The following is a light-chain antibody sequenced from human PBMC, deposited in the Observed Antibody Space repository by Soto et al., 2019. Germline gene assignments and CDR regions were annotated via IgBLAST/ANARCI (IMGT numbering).Light chain of an antibody. Sequence: QSALTQSASVSGSPGQTITISCTGTSSDIGGYDVVSWYQQHPGKAPKLLIYEVAKRPSGVSNRFSGSKSGSTASLTVSGLQAEDEADYHCCSFAGGTTFWLFGGGTKLTVL. V-gene: IGLV2-23*02. CDR3: CSFAGGTTFWL. J-gene: IGLJ3*02. CDR1: SSDIGGYDV. CDR2: EVA.